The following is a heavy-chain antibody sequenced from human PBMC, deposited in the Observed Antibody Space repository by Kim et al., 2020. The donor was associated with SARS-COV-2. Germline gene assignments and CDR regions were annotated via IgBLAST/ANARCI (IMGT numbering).Heavy chain of an antibody. CDR2: INHSGST. D-gene: IGHD1-1*01. CDR1: GGSFSGYY. J-gene: IGHJ4*01. Sequence: SETLSLTCAVYGGSFSGYYWSWIRQPPGKGLEWIGEINHSGSTNYNPSLKSRVTISVDTSKNQFSLKLSSLTAADTAVYYCASVDKLELGYWGHGTLVTV. V-gene: IGHV4-34*01. CDR3: ASVDKLELGY.